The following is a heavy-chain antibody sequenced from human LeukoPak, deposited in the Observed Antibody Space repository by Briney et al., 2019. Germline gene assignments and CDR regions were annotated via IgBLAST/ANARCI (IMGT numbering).Heavy chain of an antibody. Sequence: GGSLRLSCAASGFTFSTYWMSWVRQAPGKGLEWVAHIKEDGSQKHYVDSVKGRFTISRDNAKNSLYLQMNSLRAEDTALYYCARGAEDRDYWGQGTLVTVS. V-gene: IGHV3-7*01. D-gene: IGHD5-24*01. CDR1: GFTFSTYW. J-gene: IGHJ4*02. CDR2: IKEDGSQK. CDR3: ARGAEDRDY.